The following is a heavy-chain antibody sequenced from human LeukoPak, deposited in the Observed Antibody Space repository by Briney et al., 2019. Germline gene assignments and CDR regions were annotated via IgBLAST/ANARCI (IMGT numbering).Heavy chain of an antibody. Sequence: SETLSLTCTVSGVSISDYYWSWIRRPPGKGLQWIGYIYYSGTTNYNPSLQSRVTMSVDTSKNQFSLKLSSVTAADTAVYYCARHDQGGKGAFDIWGQGTMVTVTS. V-gene: IGHV4-59*08. D-gene: IGHD4-23*01. CDR1: GVSISDYY. CDR2: IYYSGTT. CDR3: ARHDQGGKGAFDI. J-gene: IGHJ3*02.